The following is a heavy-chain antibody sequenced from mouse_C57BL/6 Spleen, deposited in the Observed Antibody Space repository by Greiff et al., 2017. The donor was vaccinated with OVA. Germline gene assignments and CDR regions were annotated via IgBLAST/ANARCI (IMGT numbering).Heavy chain of an antibody. D-gene: IGHD2-4*01. CDR3: ARDPGLRRFAY. CDR2: ISYDGSN. V-gene: IGHV3-6*01. J-gene: IGHJ3*01. Sequence: EVQLQQSGPGLVKPSQSLSLTCSVTGYSITSGYYWNWIRQFPGNKLEWMGYISYDGSNNYNPSLKNRISITRDTSKNQFFLKLNSVTTEDTATYYCARDPGLRRFAYWGQGTLVTVSA. CDR1: GYSITSGYY.